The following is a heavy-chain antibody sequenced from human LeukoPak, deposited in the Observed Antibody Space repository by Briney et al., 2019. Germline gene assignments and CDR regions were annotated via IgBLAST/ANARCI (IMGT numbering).Heavy chain of an antibody. CDR3: AKLSSRDYFDY. D-gene: IGHD3-16*02. CDR2: ISGSGGRT. Sequence: GGSLRLSCAALGFTFSSYAMSWVRQAPGKGLEWVSAISGSGGRTYYAGSVKGRFTISRDNSKHTLCLQMNSLRAEDTAVYYCAKLSSRDYFDYWGQGALVTVSS. CDR1: GFTFSSYA. V-gene: IGHV3-23*01. J-gene: IGHJ4*02.